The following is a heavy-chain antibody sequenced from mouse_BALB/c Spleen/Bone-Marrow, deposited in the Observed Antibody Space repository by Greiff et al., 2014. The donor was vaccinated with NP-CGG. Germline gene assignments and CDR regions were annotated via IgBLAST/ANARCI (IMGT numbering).Heavy chain of an antibody. V-gene: IGHV1S81*02. D-gene: IGHD4-1*02. J-gene: IGHJ4*01. Sequence: SSRSNYNEKFKSKATLTVDKSSSTAYMQLSSLTSEDSAVYYCARSTGTAPYFYAMDYWGQGTSVTVSS. CDR2: SSRS. CDR3: ARSTGTAPYFYAMDY.